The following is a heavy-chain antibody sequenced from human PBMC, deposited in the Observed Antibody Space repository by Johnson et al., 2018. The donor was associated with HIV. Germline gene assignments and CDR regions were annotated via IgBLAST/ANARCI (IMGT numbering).Heavy chain of an antibody. Sequence: QVQLVESGGGRAKPGGSLRLSCAVSGFSFTNAWMSWVRQAPGKGLEWLSVIWYDGSNEYYADSVKGRFTISRDNSKNTLYLHMSSLRLEDTAVYYCAKDLRRGNRREAFDIWGQGTMVTVSS. V-gene: IGHV3-33*06. D-gene: IGHD1-14*01. CDR3: AKDLRRGNRREAFDI. J-gene: IGHJ3*02. CDR2: IWYDGSNE. CDR1: GFSFTNAW.